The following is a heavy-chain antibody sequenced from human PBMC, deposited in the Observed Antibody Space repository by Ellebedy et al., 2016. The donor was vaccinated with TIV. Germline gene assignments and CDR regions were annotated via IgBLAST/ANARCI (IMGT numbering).Heavy chain of an antibody. CDR2: IIPLFGTA. V-gene: IGHV1-69*13. CDR1: GGTFSSYA. D-gene: IGHD2-2*01. Sequence: SVKVSCXASGGTFSSYAVVWVRQAPGQGLEWMGGIIPLFGTANYTQKFQGRVTLTADDSTGTAYMELSSLRSDDTAVYYCARGYCTTTSCWHNFDYWGQGTLVTDSS. CDR3: ARGYCTTTSCWHNFDY. J-gene: IGHJ4*02.